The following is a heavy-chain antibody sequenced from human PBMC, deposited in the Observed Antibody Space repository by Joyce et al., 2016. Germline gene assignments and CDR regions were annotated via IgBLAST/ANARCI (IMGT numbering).Heavy chain of an antibody. CDR2: IYNSETT. CDR3: ATSLPSRVGGFQFFGLDV. D-gene: IGHD3-10*01. J-gene: IGHJ6*02. CDR1: GDSFSDTSYY. V-gene: IGHV4-61*01. Sequence: HLQESGPGLVKPSETLSLTCTISGDSFSDTSYYWSWIRQPPGQGLEWLGFIYNSETTHDNPSLGGRLSISAGAAKKQFSLRLTSVTSADTAVYYCATSLPSRVGGFQFFGLDVWGQGTTVIVS.